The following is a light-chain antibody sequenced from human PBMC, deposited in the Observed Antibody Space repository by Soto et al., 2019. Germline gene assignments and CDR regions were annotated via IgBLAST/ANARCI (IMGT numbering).Light chain of an antibody. CDR3: QQSRMYT. J-gene: IGKJ2*01. Sequence: EIVMTQSPATLSVSPGERATLSCRASQSVSSNLAWYQQKPGQAPRLLIYGASTRATGIPARFSGRESGTEFTLTISSLQSEDFAVYYCQQSRMYTFGQGTKVEIK. V-gene: IGKV3-15*01. CDR1: QSVSSN. CDR2: GAS.